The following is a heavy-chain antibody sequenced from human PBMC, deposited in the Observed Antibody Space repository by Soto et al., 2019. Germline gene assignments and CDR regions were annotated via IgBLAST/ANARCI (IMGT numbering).Heavy chain of an antibody. D-gene: IGHD6-19*01. Sequence: PGGSLRLSCAASGFTFSSYGMHWVRQAPGKGLEWVAVISGDGSNKYYADSVKGRFTISRDNSKNTLYLQMNSLRAEDTAVYYCAKDQIAVAGFALNYYYYGMDVWGQGTTVTVSS. J-gene: IGHJ6*02. CDR1: GFTFSSYG. CDR3: AKDQIAVAGFALNYYYYGMDV. CDR2: ISGDGSNK. V-gene: IGHV3-30*18.